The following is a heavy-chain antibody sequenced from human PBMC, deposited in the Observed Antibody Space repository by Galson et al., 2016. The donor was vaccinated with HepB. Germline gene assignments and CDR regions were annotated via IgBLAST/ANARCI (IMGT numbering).Heavy chain of an antibody. V-gene: IGHV4-59*08. J-gene: IGHJ4*02. CDR3: ARQQAGLRWYYFDY. D-gene: IGHD4-23*01. CDR2: IYYSGTT. CDR1: GGSISSYY. Sequence: ETLSLTCTVSGGSISSYYWSWIRQPPGKELEWIGYIYYSGTTNNNPSLKSRVSMSVDTSKRQISLKLRSVTAADTAVYYCARQQAGLRWYYFDYWGRGTLVTVSS.